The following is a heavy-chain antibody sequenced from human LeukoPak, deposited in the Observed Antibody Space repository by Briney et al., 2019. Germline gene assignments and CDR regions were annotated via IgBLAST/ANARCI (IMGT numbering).Heavy chain of an antibody. V-gene: IGHV3-21*01. CDR2: ISSSSSYI. D-gene: IGHD3-10*01. CDR3: ARAIWFGKLLWGRDLDY. CDR1: GLTFSSYS. J-gene: IGHJ4*02. Sequence: GGSLRLSCAASGLTFSSYSMNWVRQAPGKGLEWVSSISSSSSYIYYADSVKGRFTISRDNAKNSLYLQMNSLRAEDTAVYYCARAIWFGKLLWGRDLDYWGQGTLVTVSS.